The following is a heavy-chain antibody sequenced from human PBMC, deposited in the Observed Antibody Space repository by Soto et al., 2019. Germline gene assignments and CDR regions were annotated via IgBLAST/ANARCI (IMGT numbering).Heavy chain of an antibody. Sequence: PSETLSLTCGVSGYAIASGYYWAWIRQSPGKGLEWIGSIYHAGSVYYNPSLNSRVAVSLDTSKNHFSLKLTSVTAADTAVYYCARTFDYYGMDVWGQGTTVTVSS. CDR2: IYHAGSV. J-gene: IGHJ6*02. CDR1: GYAIASGYY. V-gene: IGHV4-38-2*01. CDR3: ARTFDYYGMDV.